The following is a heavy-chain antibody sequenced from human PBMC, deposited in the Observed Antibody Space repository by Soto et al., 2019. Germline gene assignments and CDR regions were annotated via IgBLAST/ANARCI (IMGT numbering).Heavy chain of an antibody. J-gene: IGHJ4*02. V-gene: IGHV4-34*01. CDR2: INHSGNT. D-gene: IGHD6-19*01. CDR3: LSARFDY. CDR1: GGSFTSNY. Sequence: SETLSLTCVVYGGSFTSNYWTWVRQPPGKGLEWIGEINHSGNTNYNASLKGRVTISVGTSKNQFSLNLSSVTAADTAVYYCLSARFDYWGQGSLVTAPQ.